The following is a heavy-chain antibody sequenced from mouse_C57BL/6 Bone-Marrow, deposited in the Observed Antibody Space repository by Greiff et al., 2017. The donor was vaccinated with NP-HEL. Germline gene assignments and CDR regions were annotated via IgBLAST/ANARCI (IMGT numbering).Heavy chain of an antibody. D-gene: IGHD1-1*01. CDR3: APITPVVFDY. CDR1: GFTFSSYG. Sequence: DVHLVESGGDLVKPGGSLKLSCAASGFTFSSYGMSWVRQTPDKRLEWVATISSGGSYTYYPDSVKGRFTISSDNAKNNLYLQMSSLKSEDTAMYYCAPITPVVFDYWGQGTTLTVSS. V-gene: IGHV5-6*01. J-gene: IGHJ2*01. CDR2: ISSGGSYT.